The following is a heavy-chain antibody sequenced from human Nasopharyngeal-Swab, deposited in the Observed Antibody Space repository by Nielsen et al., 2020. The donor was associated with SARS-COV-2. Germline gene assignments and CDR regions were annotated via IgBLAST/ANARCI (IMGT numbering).Heavy chain of an antibody. CDR1: GFTFDDYA. D-gene: IGHD5-18*01. Sequence: SLRLSCAASGFTFDDYAMHWVRQPPGKGLEWVSGVNWNSAAIHYADSVKGRLTISRDNAKNSLYLQMNSLRSEDTALYYCAKDVNSALVSGYGMDVWGRGTTVTVSS. CDR3: AKDVNSALVSGYGMDV. CDR2: VNWNSAAI. J-gene: IGHJ6*02. V-gene: IGHV3-9*01.